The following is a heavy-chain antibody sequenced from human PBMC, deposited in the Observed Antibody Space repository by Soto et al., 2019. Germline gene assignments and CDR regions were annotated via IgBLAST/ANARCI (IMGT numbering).Heavy chain of an antibody. CDR2: IIPIFGTA. J-gene: IGHJ6*02. V-gene: IGHV1-69*12. CDR1: GGTFSSYA. Sequence: QVQLVQSGAEVKKPGSSVKVSCKASGGTFSSYAISWVRQAPGQGLEWMGGIIPIFGTANYAQKFQGRVTITVDESTSTAYMELRRLRSEDTAVYYCAGGEAVDGGEYYYHYGMDVWGQGTTVTVSS. D-gene: IGHD6-19*01. CDR3: AGGEAVDGGEYYYHYGMDV.